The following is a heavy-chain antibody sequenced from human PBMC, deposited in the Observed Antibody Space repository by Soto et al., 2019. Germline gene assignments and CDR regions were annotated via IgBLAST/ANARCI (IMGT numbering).Heavy chain of an antibody. Sequence: QSLTCAVFGGSISSGGYSWSCIRQPPGKGLEWIGYIYHSGSTYYNPSLKSRVTISVDRSKNQFSLKLSAVTAADTAVYYCARTTYYYDSSVYGDYWGQGTLVTVSS. D-gene: IGHD3-22*01. CDR2: IYHSGST. CDR1: GGSISSGGYS. CDR3: ARTTYYYDSSVYGDY. V-gene: IGHV4-30-2*01. J-gene: IGHJ4*02.